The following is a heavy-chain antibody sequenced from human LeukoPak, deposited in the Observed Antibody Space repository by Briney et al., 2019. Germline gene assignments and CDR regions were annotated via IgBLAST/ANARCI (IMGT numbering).Heavy chain of an antibody. J-gene: IGHJ4*02. Sequence: GGSLRLSCAASGFTFSSYEMNRVRQAPGKGLEWVSYISSSGSTIYYADSVKGRFTISRDNAKNSLYLQMNSLRAEDTAVYYCARLALGWFGELFYDYWGQGTLVTVSS. CDR3: ARLALGWFGELFYDY. D-gene: IGHD3-10*01. V-gene: IGHV3-48*03. CDR2: ISSSGSTI. CDR1: GFTFSSYE.